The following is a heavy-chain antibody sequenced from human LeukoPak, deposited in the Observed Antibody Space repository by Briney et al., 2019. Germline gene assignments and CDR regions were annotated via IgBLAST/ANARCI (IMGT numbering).Heavy chain of an antibody. CDR3: ARSGYYDFWSGLHYYYMDV. Sequence: ASVKVSCKASGYTFTSYGISWVRQAPGQGREWMGWISAYNGNTNYAQKLQGRVTMTTDTSTSTAYMELRSLRSDDTAVYYCARSGYYDFWSGLHYYYMDVWGKGTTVTVSS. D-gene: IGHD3-3*01. CDR2: ISAYNGNT. V-gene: IGHV1-18*01. CDR1: GYTFTSYG. J-gene: IGHJ6*03.